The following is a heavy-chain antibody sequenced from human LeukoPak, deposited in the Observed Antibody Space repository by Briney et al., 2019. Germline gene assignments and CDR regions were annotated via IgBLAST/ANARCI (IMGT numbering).Heavy chain of an antibody. J-gene: IGHJ5*02. Sequence: SETLSLTCTVSGGSISSYYWSWIRQPPGKGLEWIGYIYTSGSTNYNPSPKSRVTISVDTSKNQFSLKLSSVTAADTAVYYCARQWELVWFDPWGQGTLVTVSS. CDR1: GGSISSYY. D-gene: IGHD1-26*01. V-gene: IGHV4-4*09. CDR3: ARQWELVWFDP. CDR2: IYTSGST.